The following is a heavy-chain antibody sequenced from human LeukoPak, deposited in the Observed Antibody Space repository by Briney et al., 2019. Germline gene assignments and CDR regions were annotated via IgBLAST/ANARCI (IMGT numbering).Heavy chain of an antibody. J-gene: IGHJ3*02. CDR2: IRSKAYGGTT. Sequence: GGSLRLSCTASGFTFGDYAMSWFRQAPGKGLEWVGFIRSKAYGGTTEYAASVKGRFTISRDDSKSIAYLQMNSLKTEDTAVYYCTRAEKRDAFDIWGQGTMVTVSS. D-gene: IGHD6-25*01. CDR3: TRAEKRDAFDI. V-gene: IGHV3-49*03. CDR1: GFTFGDYA.